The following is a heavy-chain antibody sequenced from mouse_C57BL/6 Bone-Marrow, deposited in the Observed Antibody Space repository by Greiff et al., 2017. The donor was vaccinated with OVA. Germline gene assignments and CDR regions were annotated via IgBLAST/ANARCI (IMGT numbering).Heavy chain of an antibody. V-gene: IGHV1-64*01. D-gene: IGHD2-3*01. J-gene: IGHJ4*01. CDR2: IHPNSGST. Sequence: QVQLQQPGAELVKPGASVKLSCKASGYTFTSYWMHWVKQRPGQGLEWIGMIHPNSGSTNYNEKFKSKATLTVDKSSSTAYMQLSSLTSEDSAVYYCAREDDGYAMDYWGQGTSVTVSS. CDR1: GYTFTSYW. CDR3: AREDDGYAMDY.